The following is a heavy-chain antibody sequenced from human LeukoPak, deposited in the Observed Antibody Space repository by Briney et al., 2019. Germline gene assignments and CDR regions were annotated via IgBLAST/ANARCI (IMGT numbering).Heavy chain of an antibody. CDR2: INWNGGST. D-gene: IGHD3-22*01. Sequence: GGSLRLSCAASGFTFDDYGMSWVRQAPGKGLEWVSGINWNGGSTGYADSVKGRFTISRDNAKNSLYLQMNSLRAVDTALYYCARSSYYYDSSGYYSFDYWGQGTLVTVSS. CDR3: ARSSYYYDSSGYYSFDY. CDR1: GFTFDDYG. J-gene: IGHJ4*02. V-gene: IGHV3-20*04.